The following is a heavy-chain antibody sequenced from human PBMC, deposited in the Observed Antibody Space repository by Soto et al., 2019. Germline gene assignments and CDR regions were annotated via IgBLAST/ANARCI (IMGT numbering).Heavy chain of an antibody. Sequence: PSETLSLTCTVSGGSISSSSYYWGWIRQPPGKGLEWIGSIYYSGSTYYNPSLKSRVTISVDTSKNQFSLKLSSVTAADTAVYYCARQSTDYDDSSGYEYWGQGTLVTV. CDR1: GGSISSSSYY. CDR2: IYYSGST. D-gene: IGHD3-22*01. CDR3: ARQSTDYDDSSGYEY. J-gene: IGHJ4*02. V-gene: IGHV4-39*01.